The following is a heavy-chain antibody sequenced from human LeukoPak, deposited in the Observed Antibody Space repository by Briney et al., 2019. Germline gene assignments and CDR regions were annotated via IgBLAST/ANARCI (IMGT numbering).Heavy chain of an antibody. CDR1: GFTFSSYA. J-gene: IGHJ4*02. V-gene: IGHV3-30*01. D-gene: IGHD3-9*01. Sequence: GGSLRLSCAASGFTFSSYAIHWVRQAPGKGLEWVTVISYDESSKYYADSVKGRFTISRDNSKNTVYLQMNSLRPEDTAVYYCARVFTYDILTGFGDCGQGTLVTVSS. CDR2: ISYDESSK. CDR3: ARVFTYDILTGFGD.